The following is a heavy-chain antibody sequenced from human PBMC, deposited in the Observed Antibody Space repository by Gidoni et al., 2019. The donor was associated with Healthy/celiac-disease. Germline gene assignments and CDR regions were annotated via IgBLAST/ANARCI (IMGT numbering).Heavy chain of an antibody. CDR1: GFTFSSYS. CDR2: ISSSSSYI. CDR3: ARDGDYYDSTGRIDY. D-gene: IGHD3-22*01. J-gene: IGHJ4*02. Sequence: EVQLVESGGGLVKPGGSLRLSCAASGFTFSSYSMNWVRQAPRKGREWVSSISSSSSYIYDADSVKGRLTISRDNAKNSMYLQMNSLRAEDTAVYYCARDGDYYDSTGRIDYWGQGTLVTVSS. V-gene: IGHV3-21*01.